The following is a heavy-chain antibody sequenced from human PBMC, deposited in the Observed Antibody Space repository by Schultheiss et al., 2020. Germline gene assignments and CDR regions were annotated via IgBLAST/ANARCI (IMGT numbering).Heavy chain of an antibody. D-gene: IGHD3-10*01. CDR2: ISYDGSNK. J-gene: IGHJ6*04. Sequence: GGSLRLSCAASGFTFSSYAMHWVRQAPGKGLEWVAVISYDGSNKYYADSVKGRFTISRDNSKNTLYLQMNSLRAEDTAVYYCARDLAGGTMVRYYGMDVWGKGTTVNVYS. CDR1: GFTFSSYA. V-gene: IGHV3-30-3*01. CDR3: ARDLAGGTMVRYYGMDV.